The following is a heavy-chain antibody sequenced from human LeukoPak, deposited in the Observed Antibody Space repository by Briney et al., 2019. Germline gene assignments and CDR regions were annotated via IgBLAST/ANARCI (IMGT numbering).Heavy chain of an antibody. V-gene: IGHV3-66*01. Sequence: GGSLRLSCAASGCTVSDSYMSWVRQAPGKGLEWVSVIYSGGSTDYAASVKGRFTISGDTSKNTLYLQMNSLRAEDTAVYYCARAWSGTQYYFDYWGQGTLVTVSS. CDR3: ARAWSGTQYYFDY. CDR2: IYSGGST. D-gene: IGHD3-3*01. J-gene: IGHJ4*02. CDR1: GCTVSDSY.